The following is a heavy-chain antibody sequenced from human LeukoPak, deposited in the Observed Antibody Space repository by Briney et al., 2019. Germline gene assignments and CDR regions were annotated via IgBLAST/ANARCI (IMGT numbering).Heavy chain of an antibody. CDR2: INHSGST. V-gene: IGHV4-34*01. D-gene: IGHD2-2*01. Sequence: PSETLSLTCAVYGGSFSGYYWSWIRQPPGKGLEWIGEINHSGSTNYNPSLKSRVTISVDTSKNQFSLKLSSVTAADTAVYYCARGPVVVVPAAMSESYYFDYWGQGTLVTVSS. J-gene: IGHJ4*02. CDR3: ARGPVVVVPAAMSESYYFDY. CDR1: GGSFSGYY.